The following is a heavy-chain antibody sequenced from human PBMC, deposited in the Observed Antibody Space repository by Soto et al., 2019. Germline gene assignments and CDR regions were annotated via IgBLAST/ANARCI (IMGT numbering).Heavy chain of an antibody. CDR2: IYHSGAT. D-gene: IGHD2-15*01. Sequence: QAQLQESGPGLVRPSVTLSLTCTVSRFSVTNNKYWNWVRQSPGKALEWIGEIYHSGATYYNPSLSGRASISMDKSKNQISLNLTSVTAADTAVYYCARDSRYCTDGGCSSMRDAFDVWGQGTLVTVSS. J-gene: IGHJ3*01. V-gene: IGHV4-4*02. CDR3: ARDSRYCTDGGCSSMRDAFDV. CDR1: RFSVTNNKY.